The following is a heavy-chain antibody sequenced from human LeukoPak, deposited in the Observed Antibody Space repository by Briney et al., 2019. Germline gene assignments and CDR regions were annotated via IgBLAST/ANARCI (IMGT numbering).Heavy chain of an antibody. D-gene: IGHD3-3*01. CDR2: IWHDGSNK. V-gene: IGHV3-33*01. CDR3: ATVCYDSGSSYAGYYFVY. CDR1: GFTFSSYG. Sequence: PGGPLRLSCAPSGFTFSSYGTHGVRDAPGRGRGWVAGIWHDGSNKYYADSVKGRFTISRDNSRNTLYLQMNSRTAEDTAVYSCATVCYDSGSSYAGYYFVYWGQGTLVTVSS. J-gene: IGHJ4*02.